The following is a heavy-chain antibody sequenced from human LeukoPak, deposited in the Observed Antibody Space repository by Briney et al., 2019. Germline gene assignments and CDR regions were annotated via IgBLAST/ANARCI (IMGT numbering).Heavy chain of an antibody. V-gene: IGHV3-48*03. CDR3: RRGQDHYDYGDRGCFDP. D-gene: IGHD4/OR15-4a*01. J-gene: IGHJ5*02. Sequence: GGSLRLPCSASSGFPFISSDMNWVRQAPGKGLEWISYIRSSGDLMYYAESVKGRFSNSRDHAKKLLFVQLNRLRVHGEAFYYCRRGQDHYDYGDRGCFDPGGQEPRVRVSS. CDR2: IRSSGDLM. CDR1: GFPFISSD.